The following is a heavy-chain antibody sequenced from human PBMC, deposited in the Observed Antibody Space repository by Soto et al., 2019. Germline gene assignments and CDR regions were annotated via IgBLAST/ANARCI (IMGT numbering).Heavy chain of an antibody. V-gene: IGHV4-4*02. J-gene: IGHJ4*02. CDR1: GGSISSSNW. D-gene: IGHD3-9*01. Sequence: SETLSLTCAVSGGSISSSNWWSWVRQPPGKGLEWIGEIYHSGSTNYNPSLKSRVTISVDKSKNQFSLKLSSVTAADTAVYYCARVSYDILTGHPPLGVWSQGTLVTVSS. CDR3: ARVSYDILTGHPPLGV. CDR2: IYHSGST.